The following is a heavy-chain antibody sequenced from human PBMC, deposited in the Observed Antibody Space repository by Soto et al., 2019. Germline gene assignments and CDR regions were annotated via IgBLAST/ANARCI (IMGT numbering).Heavy chain of an antibody. CDR2: IYHSGST. CDR3: ARGTLGGAFDI. D-gene: IGHD1-26*01. V-gene: IGHV4-30-2*01. J-gene: IGHJ3*02. Sequence: PSETLSLTCAVSGGSISSGGYSWSWIRQPPGKGLEWIGYIYHSGSTYYNPSLKSRVTISVDRSKNQFSLKLSSVTAADTAVYYCARGTLGGAFDIWGQGIMVTVSS. CDR1: GGSISSGGYS.